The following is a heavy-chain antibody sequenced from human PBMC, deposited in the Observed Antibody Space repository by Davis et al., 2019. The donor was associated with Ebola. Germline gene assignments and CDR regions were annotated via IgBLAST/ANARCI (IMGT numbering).Heavy chain of an antibody. Sequence: AASVKVSCKASGYTFTGYDINWVRQATGQGLEWMGWMNPNSGNTGYAQKYQGRVTMTRENSMSTAYMELSSLRSEDTAVYFCARGGVAYSDLDYWGQGTLVAVSS. V-gene: IGHV1-8*01. CDR1: GYTFTGYD. D-gene: IGHD2-21*01. CDR2: MNPNSGNT. CDR3: ARGGVAYSDLDY. J-gene: IGHJ4*02.